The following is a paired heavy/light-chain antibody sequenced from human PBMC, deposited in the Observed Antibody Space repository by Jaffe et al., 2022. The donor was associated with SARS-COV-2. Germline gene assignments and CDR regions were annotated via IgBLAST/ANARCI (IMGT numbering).Light chain of an antibody. J-gene: IGLJ1*01. CDR1: GGHSRYI. V-gene: IGLV4-60*03. CDR2: LERSGSY. Sequence: QPVLTQSSSASASLGSSVKLTCTLSGGHSRYIIAWHQQQPGKAPRYLMKLERSGSYNKGSGVPDRFSGSSSGADRYLTISNLQSEDEADYYCETWDSNIHVFGAGTKVTVL. CDR3: ETWDSNIHV.
Heavy chain of an antibody. CDR1: GYTFTDYA. CDR3: ARVLYGSDY. CDR2: INTNTEKP. V-gene: IGHV7-4-1*02. D-gene: IGHD3-10*01. J-gene: IGHJ4*01. Sequence: QVQLVQSGSELKKPGASVKVSCKASGYTFTDYAVNWVRQAPGQGLEWMGWINTNTEKPTYAQGFTGRFVFSLDTSVSTAYLQISNLKAEDTAVYYCARVLYGSDYWGHGTLVTVSS.